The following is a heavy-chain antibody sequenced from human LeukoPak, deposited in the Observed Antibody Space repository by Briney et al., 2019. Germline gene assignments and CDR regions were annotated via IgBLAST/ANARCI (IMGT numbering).Heavy chain of an antibody. D-gene: IGHD1-26*01. CDR3: ARDPYSGNYGSYYYYYMDV. Sequence: PGGSLRLSCTVSGFTVSSDSMSWVRQAPGKGLEWVSFIYSGGSTHYSDSVKGRFTISRDNAKDSLYLQMNSLGPEDTAVYYCARDPYSGNYGSYYYYYMDVWGKGTTVTISS. J-gene: IGHJ6*03. V-gene: IGHV3-53*01. CDR2: IYSGGST. CDR1: GFTVSSDS.